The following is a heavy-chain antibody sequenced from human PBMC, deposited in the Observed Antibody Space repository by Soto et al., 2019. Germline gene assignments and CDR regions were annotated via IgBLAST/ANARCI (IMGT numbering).Heavy chain of an antibody. CDR3: ARGIAAAARGWFDP. V-gene: IGHV4-31*03. Sequence: QVQLQESGPGPVKPSQTLSLTCTVSGGSISSGGYYWSWIRQHPGKGLEWIGYIYYSVSTYYNPSLKSRVTISVDTSKNQFSLKLSSVTAADTAVYYCARGIAAAARGWFDPWGQGTLVTVSS. CDR2: IYYSVST. D-gene: IGHD6-13*01. CDR1: GGSISSGGYY. J-gene: IGHJ5*02.